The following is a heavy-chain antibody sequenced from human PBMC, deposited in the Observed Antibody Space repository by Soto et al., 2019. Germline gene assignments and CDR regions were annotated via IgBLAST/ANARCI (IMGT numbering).Heavy chain of an antibody. Sequence: HPGGSLRLSCAASGLTFSRYTMHWVRQAPGKGLEWVAVISYDGNNKYYSDSVKGRFTISRDNSKNTLYLQMNSLRAEDTAVYYCARTSRVDYYDSSGSPIDYYYYGMDVWGQGTTVTVSS. V-gene: IGHV3-30-3*01. D-gene: IGHD3-22*01. CDR1: GLTFSRYT. CDR3: ARTSRVDYYDSSGSPIDYYYYGMDV. CDR2: ISYDGNNK. J-gene: IGHJ6*02.